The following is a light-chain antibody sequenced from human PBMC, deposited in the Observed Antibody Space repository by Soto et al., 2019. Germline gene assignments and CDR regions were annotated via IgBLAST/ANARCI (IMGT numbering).Light chain of an antibody. CDR3: SSKSSGSTPML. V-gene: IGLV2-14*01. CDR2: EVS. CDR1: SSDVGGYKY. Sequence: QSALTQPASLSGSPGQSITISCTGTSSDVGGYKYVSWYQHHPGEAPKLIIYEVSNRPSGVSNRFSGSKSGNTASLTISGLQAEDDSHYYCSSKSSGSTPMLFGGGTKVTVL. J-gene: IGLJ2*01.